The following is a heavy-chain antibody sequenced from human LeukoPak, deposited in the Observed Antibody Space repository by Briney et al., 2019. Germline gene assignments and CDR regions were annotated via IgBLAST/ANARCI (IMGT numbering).Heavy chain of an antibody. V-gene: IGHV3-48*01. Sequence: GGSLRLSCVASGFNFNVYSMNWVRQAPGKGLEWISYMTSDSNTIYYADPVRGRFTISRDNAKKSVYLELSNLRADDTAMYYCARSTEWFADYWGQGTLVTVSS. CDR1: GFNFNVYS. D-gene: IGHD3-3*01. CDR2: MTSDSNTI. CDR3: ARSTEWFADY. J-gene: IGHJ4*02.